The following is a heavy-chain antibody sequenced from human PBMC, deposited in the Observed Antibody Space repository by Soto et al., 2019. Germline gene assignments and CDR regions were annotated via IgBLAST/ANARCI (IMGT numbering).Heavy chain of an antibody. D-gene: IGHD3-22*01. V-gene: IGHV3-23*01. Sequence: GEFLRLSCAASGFTFSTYAMSWVRQAPGKWVEWVSVIGSDAITTFHADSVKGRFTISRDNSKNTLYLQMDSLRAEDTAVYYCEKDRAPKYDSSGFVAFDVWGQGTMVTVS. CDR2: IGSDAITT. CDR3: EKDRAPKYDSSGFVAFDV. CDR1: GFTFSTYA. J-gene: IGHJ3*01.